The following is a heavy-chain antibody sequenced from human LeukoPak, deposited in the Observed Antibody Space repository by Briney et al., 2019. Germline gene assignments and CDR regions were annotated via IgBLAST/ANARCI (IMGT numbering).Heavy chain of an antibody. CDR1: GFTFSSYA. CDR3: AREDRIAYWESLDY. D-gene: IGHD2-8*02. Sequence: GGSLRLSCAASGFTFSSYAMHWVRQAPGKGLEWVAVISYDGSNKYYADSVKGRFTISRDNSKNTLYLQMNSLRAEDTAVYYCAREDRIAYWESLDYWGQGTLVTVSS. J-gene: IGHJ4*02. V-gene: IGHV3-30-3*01. CDR2: ISYDGSNK.